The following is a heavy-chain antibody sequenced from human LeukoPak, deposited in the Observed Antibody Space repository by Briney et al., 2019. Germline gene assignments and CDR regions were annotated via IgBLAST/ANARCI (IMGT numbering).Heavy chain of an antibody. CDR2: ISGSGGST. CDR3: AKDSRDTVAENY. D-gene: IGHD6-19*01. V-gene: IGHV3-23*01. CDR1: GGSISSYY. J-gene: IGHJ4*02. Sequence: ETLSLTCTVSGGSISSYYWSWVRQAPGKGLEWVSAISGSGGSTYYADSVKGRFTISRDNSKNTLYLQMNSLRAEDTAVYYCAKDSRDTVAENYWGQGTLVTVSS.